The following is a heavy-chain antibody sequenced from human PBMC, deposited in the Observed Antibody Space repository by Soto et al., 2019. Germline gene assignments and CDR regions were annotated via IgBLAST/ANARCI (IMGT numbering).Heavy chain of an antibody. V-gene: IGHV4-31*03. D-gene: IGHD5-12*01. CDR2: IYYSGST. Sequence: QVQLQESGPGLVKPSQTLSLTCTVSGGSISSDGYYWSWIRQHPGKGLEWIGYIYYSGSTYYNPSLKSRVTISVDTSKNQFSLKLSSVTAADTAVYYCARVYSGYDNGVYYYYGLGVWGQGTTVTVSS. CDR1: GGSISSDGYY. J-gene: IGHJ6*02. CDR3: ARVYSGYDNGVYYYYGLGV.